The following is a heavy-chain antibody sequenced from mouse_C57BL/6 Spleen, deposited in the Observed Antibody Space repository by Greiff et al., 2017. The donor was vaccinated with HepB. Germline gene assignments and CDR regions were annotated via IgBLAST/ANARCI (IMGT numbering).Heavy chain of an antibody. CDR1: GYAFTNYL. V-gene: IGHV1-54*01. J-gene: IGHJ2*01. Sequence: QVQLQQSGAELVRPGPSVKVSCKASGYAFTNYLIEWVKQRPGQGLEWIGVINPGSGGTNYNGKFKGKATLTADKSSSTAYMQLSSLTSEDSAVYFCARLGTRWGQGTTLTVSS. CDR3: ARLGTR. D-gene: IGHD2-13*01. CDR2: INPGSGGT.